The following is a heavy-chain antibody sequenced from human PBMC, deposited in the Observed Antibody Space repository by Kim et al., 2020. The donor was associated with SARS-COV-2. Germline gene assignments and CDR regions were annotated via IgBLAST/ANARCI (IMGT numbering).Heavy chain of an antibody. J-gene: IGHJ5*02. CDR1: GFTFSSYS. CDR2: ISSSSSTI. D-gene: IGHD3-10*01. CDR3: ARDTTPASITMVRGKRVGFDP. Sequence: GGSLRLSCAASGFTFSSYSMNWVRQAPGKGLEWVSYISSSSSTIYYEDSVKGRFTISRDNAKNSLYLQMNSLKDDDTAVYYCARDTTPASITMVRGKRVGFDPWGQGTLVTVSS. V-gene: IGHV3-48*02.